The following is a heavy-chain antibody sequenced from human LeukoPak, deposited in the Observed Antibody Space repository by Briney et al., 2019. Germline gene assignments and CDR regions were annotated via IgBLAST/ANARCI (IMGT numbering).Heavy chain of an antibody. CDR3: ARGPSVENQYMFSGWYDY. D-gene: IGHD6-19*01. CDR2: IYYSGST. CDR1: GGSISSGDYY. J-gene: IGHJ4*02. V-gene: IGHV4-61*08. Sequence: PSETLSLTCTVSGGSISSGDYYWSWTRQPPGKGLEWIGYIYYSGSTNYNPSLKSRVTMSVDTSKNQFSLKLSSVTAADTAVYYCARGPSVENQYMFSGWYDYWGQGTLVTVSS.